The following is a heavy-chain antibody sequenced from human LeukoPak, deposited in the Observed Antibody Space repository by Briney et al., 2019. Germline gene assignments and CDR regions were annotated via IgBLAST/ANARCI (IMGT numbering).Heavy chain of an antibody. CDR2: IYHRGST. D-gene: IGHD6-13*01. V-gene: IGHV4-31*03. Sequence: PSQTLSLTCTVSGVSISSDGYYWSWIRQHPGKRLEWIGYIYHRGSTYYNPSLRSRVTISVDTSKNQFSLKLSSVTAADTAVYYCARESAAAGTYWGQGTLITVSS. J-gene: IGHJ4*02. CDR3: ARESAAAGTY. CDR1: GVSISSDGYY.